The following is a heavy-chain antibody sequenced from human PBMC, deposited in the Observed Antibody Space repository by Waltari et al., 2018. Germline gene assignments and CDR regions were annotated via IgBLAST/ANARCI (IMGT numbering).Heavy chain of an antibody. CDR3: ARDPPCGGDCSGPRFDP. J-gene: IGHJ5*02. V-gene: IGHV1-2*06. Sequence: QVQLVQSGAEVKKPGASVKVSCKASGYTFTGYYMHWVRQAPGQGLEWMGRINPNSGGTNYEQKFQGRVTMTRDTSISTAYMELSRLRSDDTAVYYCARDPPCGGDCSGPRFDPWGQGTLVTVSS. D-gene: IGHD2-21*01. CDR1: GYTFTGYY. CDR2: INPNSGGT.